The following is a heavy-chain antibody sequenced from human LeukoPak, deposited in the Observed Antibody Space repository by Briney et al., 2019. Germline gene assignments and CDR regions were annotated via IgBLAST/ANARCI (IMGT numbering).Heavy chain of an antibody. CDR2: IIPIFGTA. CDR3: ARGGHPYSSSSGIAY. J-gene: IGHJ4*02. Sequence: VASVKVSCKASGGTFSSYAINWVRQAPGQGLEWMGGIIPIFGTANYAQKFQGRVTITADESTSTAYMELSSLRSEDTAVYYCARGGHPYSSSSGIAYWGQGTLVTVSS. CDR1: GGTFSSYA. V-gene: IGHV1-69*13. D-gene: IGHD6-6*01.